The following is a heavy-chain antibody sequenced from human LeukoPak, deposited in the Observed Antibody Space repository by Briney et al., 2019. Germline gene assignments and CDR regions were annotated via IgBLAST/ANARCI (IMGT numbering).Heavy chain of an antibody. J-gene: IGHJ4*02. CDR2: SSSSSSTI. CDR3: ARDLPIEGFDY. V-gene: IGHV3-48*04. Sequence: PGGSLRLSCAASGFTFSSYSMNWVRQAPGKGLGWVSYSSSSSSTIYYADSVKGRFTISRDNAKNSLYLQMNSLRAEDTAVYYCARDLPIEGFDYWGQGTLVTVSS. D-gene: IGHD3-16*02. CDR1: GFTFSSYS.